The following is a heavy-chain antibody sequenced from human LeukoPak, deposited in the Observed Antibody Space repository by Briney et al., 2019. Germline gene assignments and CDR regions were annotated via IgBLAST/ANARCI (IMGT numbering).Heavy chain of an antibody. V-gene: IGHV1-2*02. CDR3: ARDRLNYFSSGTYYGPSSFFDY. Sequence: GASVKVSCKASGYTFTGYYMHWVRQAPGQGLEWMGWINPYSGGTNHAQKFQGRVTMTRDTSTSTVYMELSSLTSGDTAVYYCARDRLNYFSSGTYYGPSSFFDYWGQGTLVTVSS. J-gene: IGHJ4*02. CDR2: INPYSGGT. CDR1: GYTFTGYY. D-gene: IGHD3-10*01.